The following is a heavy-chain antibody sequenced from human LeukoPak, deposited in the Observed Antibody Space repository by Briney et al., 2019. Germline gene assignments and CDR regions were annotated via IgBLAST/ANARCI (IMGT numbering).Heavy chain of an antibody. CDR1: GYSISSGYY. CDR3: ARLVRQYQLLMSNYYYMDV. D-gene: IGHD2-2*01. J-gene: IGHJ6*03. CDR2: IYHSGST. Sequence: SETLSLTCAVSGYSISSGYYWGWIRQPPGKGLEWIGSIYHSGSTYYNPSLKGRVTISVDTSKNQFSLKLSSVTAADTAVYYCARLVRQYQLLMSNYYYMDVWGKGTTVTVSS. V-gene: IGHV4-38-2*01.